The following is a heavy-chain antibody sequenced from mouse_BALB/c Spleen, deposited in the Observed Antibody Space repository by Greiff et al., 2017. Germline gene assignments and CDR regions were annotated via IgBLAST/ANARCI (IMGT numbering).Heavy chain of an antibody. CDR3: ASRYYDYPAWFAY. D-gene: IGHD2-4*01. Sequence: QVQLQQSGAELVRPGSSVKISCKASGYAFSSYWMNWVKQRPGQGLEWIGQIYPGDGDTNYNGKFKGKATLTADKSSSTAYMQLSSLTSEDSAVYFCASRYYDYPAWFAYWGQGTLVTVSA. V-gene: IGHV1-80*01. J-gene: IGHJ3*01. CDR2: IYPGDGDT. CDR1: GYAFSSYW.